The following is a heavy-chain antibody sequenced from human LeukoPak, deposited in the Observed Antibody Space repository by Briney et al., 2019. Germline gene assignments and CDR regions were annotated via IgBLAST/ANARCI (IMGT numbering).Heavy chain of an antibody. V-gene: IGHV4-38-2*01. CDR3: AIQSGATDY. CDR2: IYYGGST. Sequence: SETLSLTCAVSGHSISTGYYWAWIRQPPGQGLEWITTIYYGGSTYYNPSLKSRVTISVDTSRNQLSLNLRSVTAADTAVYYCAIQSGATDYWGQGTLVTVSS. J-gene: IGHJ4*02. D-gene: IGHD1-26*01. CDR1: GHSISTGYY.